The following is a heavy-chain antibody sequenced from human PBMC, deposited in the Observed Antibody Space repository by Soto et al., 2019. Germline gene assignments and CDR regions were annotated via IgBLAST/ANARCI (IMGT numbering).Heavy chain of an antibody. J-gene: IGHJ4*02. CDR3: ARVRGHSYGHVDY. CDR1: GYSRFSYYS. CDR2: ISGSGYPI. D-gene: IGHD4-17*01. Sequence: EVQLVESGGGLVQPGGSLRLSCAASGYSRFSYYSMNWVRQAPGKGLEWVSFISGSGYPIYYADSVRGRFTISRDNAKNSLSQQMDSLRVEDTAMYYCARVRGHSYGHVDYWGQGTLVTVSS. V-gene: IGHV3-48*01.